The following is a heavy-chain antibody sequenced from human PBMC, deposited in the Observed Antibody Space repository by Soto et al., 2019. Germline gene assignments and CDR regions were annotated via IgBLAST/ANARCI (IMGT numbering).Heavy chain of an antibody. D-gene: IGHD3-10*01. CDR2: IYYSGST. V-gene: IGHV4-39*01. CDR1: GGSISSSGYY. J-gene: IGHJ4*02. Sequence: QLQLQESGPGLVKPSETLSLTCTVSGGSISSSGYYWGWIRQPPGKGLEWIGNIYYSGSTNYNPSLKSRVTISVDTSKNQFSLKVSSVTAADTAVYYCARGSYYGSGSIFDYWGQGTLVTVSS. CDR3: ARGSYYGSGSIFDY.